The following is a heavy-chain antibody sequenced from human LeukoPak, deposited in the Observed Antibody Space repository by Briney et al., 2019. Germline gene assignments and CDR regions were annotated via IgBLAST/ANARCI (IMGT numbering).Heavy chain of an antibody. CDR1: GATFSSYA. Sequence: SVKLSCKASGATFSSYAISWVRQAPGQGLEWMGGIIPIFGTANYAQKFQGRVTITTDESTSTAYMELSSLRSEDTAVYYCARSRPALGTFDYWGQGTLVTVSS. CDR2: IIPIFGTA. V-gene: IGHV1-69*05. J-gene: IGHJ4*02. D-gene: IGHD3-16*02. CDR3: ARSRPALGTFDY.